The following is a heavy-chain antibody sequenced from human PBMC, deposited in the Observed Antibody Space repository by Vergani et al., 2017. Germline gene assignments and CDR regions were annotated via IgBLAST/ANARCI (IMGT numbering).Heavy chain of an antibody. Sequence: EVQLVESGGGLVQPGRSLRLSCAASGFTFDDYAMHWVRQAPGKGLEWVSGINWNSDSIAYADSVKGRFTISRDNSKNTMFLQMNNFRAEDTAVYYCAKDNVPGYYDSSGYCDYWGQGTLVTVSS. CDR3: AKDNVPGYYDSSGYCDY. J-gene: IGHJ4*02. CDR1: GFTFDDYA. CDR2: INWNSDSI. V-gene: IGHV3-9*01. D-gene: IGHD3-22*01.